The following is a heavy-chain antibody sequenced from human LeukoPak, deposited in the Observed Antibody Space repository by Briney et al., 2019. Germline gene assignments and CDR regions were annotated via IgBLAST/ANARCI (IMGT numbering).Heavy chain of an antibody. V-gene: IGHV4-59*08. Sequence: SETLSLTCTVSGGSISSYYWSWIRQPPGKGLEWIGYIYYSGSTNYNPSLKSRVTISVDTSKSQFSLKLSSVTAADTAVYYCARGSRFGATAIDYWGQGTLVTVSS. CDR3: ARGSRFGATAIDY. J-gene: IGHJ4*02. CDR1: GGSISSYY. CDR2: IYYSGST. D-gene: IGHD3-10*01.